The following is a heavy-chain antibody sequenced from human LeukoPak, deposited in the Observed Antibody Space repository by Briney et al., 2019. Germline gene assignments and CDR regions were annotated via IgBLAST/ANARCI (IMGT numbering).Heavy chain of an antibody. CDR3: ARSSGYPYGMDV. CDR1: GFTVSSKY. CDR2: IYSGGST. D-gene: IGHD3-3*01. Sequence: PGGSLRLSCAASGFTVSSKYMSWVRQAPGKGLEWVSVIYSGGSTYYADSVKGRFTISRDNSKNTLYLQMNSLRAEDTAVYYCARSSGYPYGMDVWGQGTTVTVSS. J-gene: IGHJ6*02. V-gene: IGHV3-53*01.